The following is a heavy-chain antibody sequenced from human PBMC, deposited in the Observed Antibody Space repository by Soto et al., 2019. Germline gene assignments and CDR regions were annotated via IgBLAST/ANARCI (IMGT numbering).Heavy chain of an antibody. D-gene: IGHD3-3*01. CDR2: ISYDGSNK. CDR1: GFTFSSYG. V-gene: IGHV3-30*18. CDR3: AKDERGPHMYYDFWSGLNTLDY. J-gene: IGHJ4*02. Sequence: GGSLRLSCAASGFTFSSYGMHWVRQAPGKGLEWVAVISYDGSNKYYADSVKGRFTISRDNSKNTLYLQMNSLRAEDTAVYYCAKDERGPHMYYDFWSGLNTLDYWGQGTLVTVSS.